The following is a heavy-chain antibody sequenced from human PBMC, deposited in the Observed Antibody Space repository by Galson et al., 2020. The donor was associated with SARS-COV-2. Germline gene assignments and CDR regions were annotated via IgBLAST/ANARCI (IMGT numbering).Heavy chain of an antibody. D-gene: IGHD3-10*01. J-gene: IGHJ4*02. V-gene: IGHV4-31*03. CDR3: ARGPMVTMYFDR. Sequence: SETLSLTCSVSNGSIDNGGIYWSWIRQRPEKGLEYIGYIYYSGSTYYSPSLKGRVAIFLDTSRNQFSLRLTSVTAADTAVYYCARGPMVTMYFDRWGQGTLVTVSS. CDR1: NGSIDNGGIY. CDR2: IYYSGST.